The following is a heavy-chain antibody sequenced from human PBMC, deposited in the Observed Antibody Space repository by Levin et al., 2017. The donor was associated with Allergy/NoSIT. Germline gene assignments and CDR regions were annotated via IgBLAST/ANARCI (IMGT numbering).Heavy chain of an antibody. D-gene: IGHD6-19*01. V-gene: IGHV3-23*01. CDR1: GFSFNSFA. J-gene: IGHJ4*02. Sequence: GESLKISRAASGFSFNSFAISWVRQAPGKGLEWVSAISGGGDYIYYADSVKGRFTVFRDNSKNTVYLQMNSLRVEDTAVYYCAQEGASVGRTYFDYWGQGTLVTVSS. CDR2: ISGGGDYI. CDR3: AQEGASVGRTYFDY.